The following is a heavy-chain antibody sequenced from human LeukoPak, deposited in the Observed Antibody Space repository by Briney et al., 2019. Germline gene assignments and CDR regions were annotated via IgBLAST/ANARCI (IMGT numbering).Heavy chain of an antibody. Sequence: GGSLRLSCAASGFTFSSHSMNWVRQAPGKGLEWVSSISSSSSYIYYADSVKGRFTISRDNAKNSLYLQMNSLRAEDTAVYYCARLGGGAFDIWGQGTMVTVSS. CDR3: ARLGGGAFDI. J-gene: IGHJ3*02. V-gene: IGHV3-21*01. D-gene: IGHD3-16*01. CDR1: GFTFSSHS. CDR2: ISSSSSYI.